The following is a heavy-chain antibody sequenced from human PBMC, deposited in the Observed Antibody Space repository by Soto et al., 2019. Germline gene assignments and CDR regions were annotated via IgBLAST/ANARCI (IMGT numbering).Heavy chain of an antibody. CDR2: IYPGDSDT. Sequence: GESLKISCKGSGYSFTSYWIGWVRQMPGKGLEWMGIIYPGDSDTRYSPSFQGQVTISADKSISTAYLQWSSLKASDTAMYYCARHNMVRGYGMDVWGQGTTVTVSS. CDR3: ARHNMVRGYGMDV. D-gene: IGHD3-10*01. V-gene: IGHV5-51*01. CDR1: GYSFTSYW. J-gene: IGHJ6*02.